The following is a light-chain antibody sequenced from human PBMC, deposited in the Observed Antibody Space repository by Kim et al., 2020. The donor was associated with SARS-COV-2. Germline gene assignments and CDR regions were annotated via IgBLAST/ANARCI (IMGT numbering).Light chain of an antibody. J-gene: IGLJ2*01. CDR1: SSVGSAYNA. Sequence: ISCRESSSVGSAYNAVWWDQRRRDNAPKILMYDDARRPSGVPVRFSGSRASNTASLTISGLQANDEADYGCWSYTGSCAYVVFGGGTQLTVL. CDR3: WSYTGSCAYVV. V-gene: IGLV2-11*01. CDR2: DDA.